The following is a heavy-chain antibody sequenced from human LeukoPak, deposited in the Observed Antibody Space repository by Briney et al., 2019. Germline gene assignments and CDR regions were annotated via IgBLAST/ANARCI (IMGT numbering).Heavy chain of an antibody. V-gene: IGHV4-34*01. CDR3: ARRKPTGDCFDY. CDR1: GGSFSGYY. CDR2: INHSGST. D-gene: IGHD7-27*01. Sequence: TLSLTCAVYGGSFSGYYWSWIRQPPGKGLEWIGEINHSGSTNYNPSLKSRVTISVDTSKNQFSLKLSSVTAADTAVYYCARRKPTGDCFDYWGQGTLVTVSS. J-gene: IGHJ4*02.